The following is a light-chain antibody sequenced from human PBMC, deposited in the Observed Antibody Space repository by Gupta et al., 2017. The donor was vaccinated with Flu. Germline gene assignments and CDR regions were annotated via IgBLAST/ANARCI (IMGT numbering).Light chain of an antibody. CDR3: SSYTRSHMLV. CDR1: SSDVGGYNY. CDR2: DVS. Sequence: QAALTHPASVSAPPGPSITISCTGTSSDVGGYNYVSWYQQYPGKAPKLLISDVSNRPSGVSNRFSGSKVGNTASLTISGLQAEDEADYYCSSYTRSHMLVFGGGTKLTVL. J-gene: IGLJ3*02. V-gene: IGLV2-14*01.